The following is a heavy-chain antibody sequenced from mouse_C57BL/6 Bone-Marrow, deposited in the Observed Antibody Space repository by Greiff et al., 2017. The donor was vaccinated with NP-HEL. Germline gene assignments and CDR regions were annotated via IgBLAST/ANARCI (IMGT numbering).Heavy chain of an antibody. CDR2: INPNNGGT. CDR3: ARTTTVPFAY. CDR1: GYTFTDYN. D-gene: IGHD1-1*01. J-gene: IGHJ3*01. Sequence: EVQLVESGPELVKPGASVKIPCKASGYTFTDYNMDWVKQSHGKSLEWIGDINPNNGGTIYNQKFKGKATLTVDKSSSTAYMELRSLTSEDTAVYYCARTTTVPFAYWGQGTLVTVSA. V-gene: IGHV1-18*01.